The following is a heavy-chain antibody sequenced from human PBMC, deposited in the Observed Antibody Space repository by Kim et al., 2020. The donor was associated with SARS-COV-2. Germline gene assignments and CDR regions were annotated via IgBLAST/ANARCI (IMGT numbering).Heavy chain of an antibody. CDR2: IIPIFGTA. J-gene: IGHJ6*02. Sequence: SVKVSCKASGGTFSSYAISWVRQAPGQGLEWMGGIIPIFGTANYAQKFQGRVTITADESTSTAYMELSSLRSEDTAVYYCAREDYDILTGYYNAYYGMDVWGQGTTVTVSS. V-gene: IGHV1-69*13. CDR1: GGTFSSYA. CDR3: AREDYDILTGYYNAYYGMDV. D-gene: IGHD3-9*01.